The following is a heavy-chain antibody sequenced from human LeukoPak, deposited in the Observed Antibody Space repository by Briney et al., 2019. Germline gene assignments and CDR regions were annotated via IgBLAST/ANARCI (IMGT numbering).Heavy chain of an antibody. CDR3: AKVDYYDSSGYYYAPFDY. D-gene: IGHD3-22*01. CDR1: GFTVSSNY. CDR2: ISGSGGST. V-gene: IGHV3-23*01. Sequence: PGGSLRLSCAASGFTVSSNYMSWVRQAPGKGLEWVSAISGSGGSTYYADSVKGRFTISRDNSKNTLYLQMNSLRAEDTAVYYCAKVDYYDSSGYYYAPFDYWGQGTLVIVSS. J-gene: IGHJ4*02.